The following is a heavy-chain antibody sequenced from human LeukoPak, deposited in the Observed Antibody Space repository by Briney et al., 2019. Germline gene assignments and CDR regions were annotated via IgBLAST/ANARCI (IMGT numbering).Heavy chain of an antibody. V-gene: IGHV3-30*03. CDR3: AREVWEPRRYYYYGMDV. CDR1: GFTFTNYA. CDR2: ILYDGSRK. D-gene: IGHD1-26*01. J-gene: IGHJ6*02. Sequence: GGSLRLSCAAFGFTFTNYAMHWVRQAPGKGLEWVANILYDGSRKNYADSVKGRFSVYRDNSNYSLYLQMNSLRAEDTAVYYCAREVWEPRRYYYYGMDVWGQGTTVTVSS.